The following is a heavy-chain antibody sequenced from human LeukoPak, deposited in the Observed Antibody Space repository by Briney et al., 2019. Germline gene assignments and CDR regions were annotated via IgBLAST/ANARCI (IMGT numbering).Heavy chain of an antibody. CDR3: ARGAGYDYVWESYRFFDY. CDR2: INSNNGKT. CDR1: NYTIGSYG. V-gene: IGHV1-18*01. J-gene: IGHJ4*02. D-gene: IGHD3-16*02. Sequence: GASVTVSCRTSNYTIGSYGIIWVGQAPGQGLEWMGWINSNNGKTHFAQKIQGRVTMTVDTYTNTAHMELRSLNSDDTAVYYCARGAGYDYVWESYRFFDYWGQGALVTVSS.